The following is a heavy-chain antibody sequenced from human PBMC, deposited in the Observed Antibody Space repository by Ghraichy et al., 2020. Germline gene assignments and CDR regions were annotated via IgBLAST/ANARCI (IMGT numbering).Heavy chain of an antibody. CDR1: GFSFSNYD. CDR2: ISDSGDSA. CDR3: ARVVSLKRPYYYYYMDV. J-gene: IGHJ6*03. Sequence: GGSLRLSCEASGFSFSNYDMNWVRQAPGKGPEWVSLISDSGDSAYYADSVKGRFTISRDNSKNTVNLQMTSLRADDTAVYYCARVVSLKRPYYYYYMDVWGKGTSVTVSS. V-gene: IGHV3-23*01. D-gene: IGHD3-16*01.